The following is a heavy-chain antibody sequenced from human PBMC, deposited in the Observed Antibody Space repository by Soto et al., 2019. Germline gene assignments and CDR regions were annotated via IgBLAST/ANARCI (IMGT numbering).Heavy chain of an antibody. D-gene: IGHD2-2*01. CDR2: INTGNGNT. Sequence: GASVKVSCKASGYTFTSYAMHWVRQAPGQRLEWMGWINTGNGNTKYSQKFQGRVTITRDTSASTAYMELSSLRSEDTAVYYCARSYIVVVTAASDLGAFDIWGQGTMVTV. J-gene: IGHJ3*02. CDR3: ARSYIVVVTAASDLGAFDI. V-gene: IGHV1-3*04. CDR1: GYTFTSYA.